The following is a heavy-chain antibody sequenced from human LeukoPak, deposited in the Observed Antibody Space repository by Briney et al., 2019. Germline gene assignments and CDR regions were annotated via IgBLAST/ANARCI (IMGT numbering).Heavy chain of an antibody. CDR1: GYTFTSYG. V-gene: IGHV1-18*01. Sequence: ASVKVSCKASGYTFTSYGISWVRQAPGQGLEWMGWISAYNGNTNYAQKLQGRVTMTTDTSTSTAYMELRSLRSDDTAVYYCARGFPFDSSGYYYGGDDAFDIWGQGTMVTVSS. CDR3: ARGFPFDSSGYYYGGDDAFDI. D-gene: IGHD3-22*01. J-gene: IGHJ3*02. CDR2: ISAYNGNT.